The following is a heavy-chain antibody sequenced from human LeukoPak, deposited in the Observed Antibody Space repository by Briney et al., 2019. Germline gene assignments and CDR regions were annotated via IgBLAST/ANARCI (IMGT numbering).Heavy chain of an antibody. V-gene: IGHV3-7*05. CDR2: IKEDGNEH. D-gene: IGHD6-19*01. J-gene: IGHJ4*02. CDR1: GFTFYSHW. CDR3: ATGLYSSGS. Sequence: PGGSLILSCAASGFTFYSHWMTWVRQAPGKGLEWVAKIKEDGNEHYYVDSVKGRFTISRDNAKNSLYLQMNSLRAEDTAVYYCATGLYSSGSWGQGTLVTVSS.